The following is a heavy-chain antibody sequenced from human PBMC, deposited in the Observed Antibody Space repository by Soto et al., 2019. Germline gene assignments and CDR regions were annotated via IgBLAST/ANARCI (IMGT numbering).Heavy chain of an antibody. CDR3: ADSGSYADV. Sequence: EVQLVESGGGLVQPGGSLRLSCAASAFTVSRYWMTWVRQAPGKGLERVANIKEDGSEKYFVDSVKGRFTISRDTAKNSVYLLMNSLRAVESVVYYCADSGSYADVWGKGTTVTVSS. CDR2: IKEDGSEK. V-gene: IGHV3-7*01. J-gene: IGHJ6*04. CDR1: AFTVSRYW. D-gene: IGHD5-12*01.